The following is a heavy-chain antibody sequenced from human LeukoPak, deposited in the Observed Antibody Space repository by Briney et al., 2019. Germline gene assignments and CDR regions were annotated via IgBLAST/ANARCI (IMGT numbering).Heavy chain of an antibody. J-gene: IGHJ4*02. CDR1: GFTFSSYG. CDR3: AKDSSSWFDY. Sequence: PGGSLRLSCAASGFTFSSYGMHWVRQAPGKGLEWVAVVSYDGSNKYYADSVKGRFTISRDNSKNTLYLQMNSLRAEDTAAYYCAKDSSSWFDYWGQGTLVTVSS. V-gene: IGHV3-30*18. D-gene: IGHD6-13*01. CDR2: VSYDGSNK.